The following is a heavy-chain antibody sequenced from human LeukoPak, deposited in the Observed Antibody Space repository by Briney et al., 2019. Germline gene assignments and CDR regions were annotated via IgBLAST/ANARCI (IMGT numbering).Heavy chain of an antibody. V-gene: IGHV4-59*01. CDR3: ARDRYSSGWFDH. CDR1: GGSISSYY. CDR2: IYYSGST. Sequence: SSETLSLTCTVSGGSISSYYWSWIRQLPGKGLEWIGYIYYSGSTNYNPSLKSRVTISVDTSKNQFSLKLSSVTAADTAVYYCARDRYSSGWFDHWGQGTLVTVSS. D-gene: IGHD6-19*01. J-gene: IGHJ5*02.